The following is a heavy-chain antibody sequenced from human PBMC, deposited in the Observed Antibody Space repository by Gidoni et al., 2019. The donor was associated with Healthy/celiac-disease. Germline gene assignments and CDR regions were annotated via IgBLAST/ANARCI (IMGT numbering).Heavy chain of an antibody. CDR3: ARGKVPDDY. Sequence: QVQLVESGGGVVQPGRSLRLSCAASGFTFSSYAMHWVRQGPGKGLGWVAVISYDGSNKYYADSVKGRFTISRDNSKNTLYLQMNSLRAEDTAVYYCARGKVPDDYWGQGTLVTVSS. V-gene: IGHV3-30*04. J-gene: IGHJ4*02. D-gene: IGHD1-1*01. CDR1: GFTFSSYA. CDR2: ISYDGSNK.